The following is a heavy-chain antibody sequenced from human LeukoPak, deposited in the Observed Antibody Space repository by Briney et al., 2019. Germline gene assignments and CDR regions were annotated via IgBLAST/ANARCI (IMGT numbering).Heavy chain of an antibody. Sequence: SETLSLTCTVSGGSISSGGYYWSWIRQHPGKGLEWIGYIYYSGSTYYNPSLKSRVTISVDTSKNQFSLKLSSVTAADTLVYYCARVHTDYYGSGTPDYWGQGTLVTVSS. CDR1: GGSISSGGYY. CDR2: IYYSGST. V-gene: IGHV4-31*03. D-gene: IGHD3-10*01. CDR3: ARVHTDYYGSGTPDY. J-gene: IGHJ4*02.